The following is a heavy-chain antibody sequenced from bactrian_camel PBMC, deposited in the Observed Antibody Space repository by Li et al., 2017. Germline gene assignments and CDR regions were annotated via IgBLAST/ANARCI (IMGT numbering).Heavy chain of an antibody. V-gene: IGHV3S53*01. CDR1: GNTYSTYC. D-gene: IGHD5*01. J-gene: IGHJ4*01. CDR3: AAARIGFPSLARYLYNY. Sequence: QVQLVESGGGSVQAGDSLRLSCAASGNTYSTYCMAWFRQVPGKEREGIATIASDGGTSYTDSVKGRFTVSKDNAKNAPYLQMDNLRPEDTAMYYCAAARIGFPSLARYLYNYWGPGTQVTVS. CDR2: IASDGGT.